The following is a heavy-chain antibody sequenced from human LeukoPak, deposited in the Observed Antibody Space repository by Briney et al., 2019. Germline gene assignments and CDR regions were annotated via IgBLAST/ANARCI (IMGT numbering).Heavy chain of an antibody. V-gene: IGHV4-31*03. CDR2: IYYSGST. CDR3: ARDSRPKGYGIDV. D-gene: IGHD6-6*01. J-gene: IGHJ6*02. CDR1: GGSISSGGYY. Sequence: SQTLSLTCTVSGGSISSGGYYWSWIRQHPGKGLEWIGYIYYSGSTYYNPSLKSRVTISVDTSKNQFSLKLSSVTAADTAVYYCARDSRPKGYGIDVWGQGTSVTVSS.